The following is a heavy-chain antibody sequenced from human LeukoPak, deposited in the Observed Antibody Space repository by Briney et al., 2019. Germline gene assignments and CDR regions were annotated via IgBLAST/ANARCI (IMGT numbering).Heavy chain of an antibody. V-gene: IGHV3-21*01. CDR2: ISSSSSYI. D-gene: IGHD2-15*01. CDR1: GFTFSSYS. J-gene: IGHJ3*02. CDR3: ARDEKYCSGGSCYSNYHAFDI. Sequence: GGSLRLSCAASGFTFSSYSMNWVRQAPGKGLEWVSSISSSSSYIYYADSVKGRFTISRDNAKNSLYLQMNSLRAEDTAVYYCARDEKYCSGGSCYSNYHAFDIWGQGTMVTVSS.